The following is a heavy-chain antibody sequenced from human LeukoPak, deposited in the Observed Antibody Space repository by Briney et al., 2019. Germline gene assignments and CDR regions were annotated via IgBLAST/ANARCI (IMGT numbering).Heavy chain of an antibody. Sequence: GGSLRLSCAASKFTVSSTYMSWVRQAPGKGLEWVSVLYTTGRTEYAGSVKGRFTVSRDSSKNTLFLQMNSLRAEDTAVYYCARGDLYYYDSSGGDYWGQGTLVTVSS. D-gene: IGHD3-22*01. CDR3: ARGDLYYYDSSGGDY. V-gene: IGHV3-66*01. J-gene: IGHJ4*02. CDR2: LYTTGRT. CDR1: KFTVSSTY.